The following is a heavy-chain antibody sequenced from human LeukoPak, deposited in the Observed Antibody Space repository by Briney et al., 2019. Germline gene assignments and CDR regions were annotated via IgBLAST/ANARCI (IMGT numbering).Heavy chain of an antibody. CDR1: GFTFSTSW. CDR2: INSDGKSA. Sequence: PGGSLRLSCAASGFTFSTSWMHWVRQAPGKGLVWVSRINSDGKSANYADLVKGRFTISRDSAKITLYLQMNSLRAEDTAVYYCVRDMGYYDKVWGQGTLVTVSS. D-gene: IGHD3-22*01. CDR3: VRDMGYYDKV. V-gene: IGHV3-74*01. J-gene: IGHJ4*02.